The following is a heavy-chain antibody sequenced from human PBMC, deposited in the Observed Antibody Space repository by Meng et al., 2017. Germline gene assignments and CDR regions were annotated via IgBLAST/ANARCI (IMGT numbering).Heavy chain of an antibody. CDR1: GFTFSSYD. Sequence: SCAASGFTFSSYDMHWVRHATGKGLEWVSAIGTAGDTYYPGSVMGRFTISRENAKNSLYLQMNILSAGDTAVYYCARGVDTANGMDVWGQGTTVTVSS. CDR2: IGTAGDT. D-gene: IGHD5-18*01. CDR3: ARGVDTANGMDV. V-gene: IGHV3-13*01. J-gene: IGHJ6*02.